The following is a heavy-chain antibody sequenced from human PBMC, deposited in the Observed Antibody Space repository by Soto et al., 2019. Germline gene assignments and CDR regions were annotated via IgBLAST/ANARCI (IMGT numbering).Heavy chain of an antibody. J-gene: IGHJ3*01. V-gene: IGHV3-7*01. CDR3: AAVITIWSLDF. CDR1: GFTFSSYG. D-gene: IGHD3-3*01. CDR2: IKQDESEI. Sequence: GGSLRLSCAASGFTFSSYGMHWVRQTPGKGLEWVAKIKQDESEIYYAGSVRGRFTISRDNAKNSLYLQMNGLRIEDTAVYYCAAVITIWSLDFWGPGTMVTVSS.